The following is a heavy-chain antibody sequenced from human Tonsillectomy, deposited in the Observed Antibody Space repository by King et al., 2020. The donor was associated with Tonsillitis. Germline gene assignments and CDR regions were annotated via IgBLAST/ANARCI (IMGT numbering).Heavy chain of an antibody. J-gene: IGHJ6*02. CDR2: IIPIFGTA. CDR1: GGTFSSYA. Sequence: QLVQSGAEVKKPGSSVKVSCKASGGTFSSYAISWVRQAPGQGLEWMGGIIPIFGTANYAQKFQGRVTITADESTSTAYMELSSLRSEDTAVYYCASRNGGPRSTLRYYYGMDVWGQGTTVTVSS. V-gene: IGHV1-69*01. D-gene: IGHD1-1*01. CDR3: ASRNGGPRSTLRYYYGMDV.